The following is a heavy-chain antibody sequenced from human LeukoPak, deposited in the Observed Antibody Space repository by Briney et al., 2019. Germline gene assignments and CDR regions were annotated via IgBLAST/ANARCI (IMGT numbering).Heavy chain of an antibody. J-gene: IGHJ4*02. CDR1: GFTFDDYA. D-gene: IGHD5-12*01. CDR2: ISWNSGSI. V-gene: IGHV3-9*01. CDR3: AKDMRGYSGYAIDY. Sequence: PGRSLRLSCAASGFTFDDYAMHWVRQAPGKGLEWVSGISWNSGSIGYADSVKGRFTISRDNAKNSLYLQMNSLRAEDTALYYCAKDMRGYSGYAIDYWGQGTLVTVSS.